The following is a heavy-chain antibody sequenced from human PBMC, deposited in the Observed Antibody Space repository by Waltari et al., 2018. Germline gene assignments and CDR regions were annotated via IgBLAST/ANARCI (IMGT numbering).Heavy chain of an antibody. V-gene: IGHV4-31*03. D-gene: IGHD2-21*01. CDR1: GGSISSGGYY. Sequence: QVQLQESGPGLVKPSQTLSLTCTVSGGSISSGGYYWSWIRQHPGKGLEWIGYIYYSGSTYYTPSLKSRVTISVDTSKTQFSLKLSSVTAADTAVYYCARAPVVIAIYYFDYWGQGTLVTVSS. J-gene: IGHJ4*02. CDR3: ARAPVVIAIYYFDY. CDR2: IYYSGST.